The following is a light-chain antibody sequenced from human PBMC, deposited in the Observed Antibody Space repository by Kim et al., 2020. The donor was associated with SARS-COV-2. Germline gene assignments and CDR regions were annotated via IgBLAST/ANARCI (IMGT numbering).Light chain of an antibody. V-gene: IGLV3-19*01. CDR1: SHRNYY. Sequence: ALGQTGRLTCQRDSHRNYYATWYQQRPGQAPVLVLYGKYNRPSGIPDRFSGSTSGNTASLTITGAQAEDEADYYCNSRDSSGDQVVFGGGTQLTVL. J-gene: IGLJ3*02. CDR2: GKY. CDR3: NSRDSSGDQVV.